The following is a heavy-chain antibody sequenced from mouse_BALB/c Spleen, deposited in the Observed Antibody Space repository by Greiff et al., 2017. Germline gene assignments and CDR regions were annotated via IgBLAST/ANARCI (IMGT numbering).Heavy chain of an antibody. Sequence: LEESGAELVRPGTSVKVSCKASGYAFTNYLIEWVKQRPGQGLEWIGVINPGSGGTNYNEKFKGKATLTADKSSSTAYMQLSSLTSDDSAVYFCARSGGYYGAWFAYWGQGTLVTVSA. V-gene: IGHV1-54*01. D-gene: IGHD2-3*01. J-gene: IGHJ3*01. CDR3: ARSGGYYGAWFAY. CDR2: INPGSGGT. CDR1: GYAFTNYL.